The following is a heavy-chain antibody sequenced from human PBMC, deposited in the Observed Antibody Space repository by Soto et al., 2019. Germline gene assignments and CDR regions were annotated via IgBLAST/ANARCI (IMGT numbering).Heavy chain of an antibody. CDR3: AITYRGESQHAEYFQN. CDR1: GFTVSSNY. CDR2: IYSGGST. J-gene: IGHJ1*01. D-gene: IGHD6-13*01. V-gene: IGHV3-66*01. Sequence: PGGSLRLSCAASGFTVSSNYMSWVRQAPGKGLEWVSAIYSGGSTYYADSVKGRFTISRDNSKNTLYLQMNSLRAEDTAVYYCAITYRGESQHAEYFQNWGQGT.